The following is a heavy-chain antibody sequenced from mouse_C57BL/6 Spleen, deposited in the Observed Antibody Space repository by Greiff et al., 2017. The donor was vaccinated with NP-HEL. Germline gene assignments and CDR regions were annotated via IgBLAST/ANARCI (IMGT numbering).Heavy chain of an antibody. CDR1: GFTFSDYG. Sequence: VQLKQSGGGLVKPGGSLKLSCAASGFTFSDYGMHWVRQAPEKGLEWVAYISSGSSTIYYADTVKGRFTISRDNAKNTLFLQMTSLRSEDTAMYYCARSLLTGTFYYAMDYWGQGTSVTVSS. V-gene: IGHV5-17*01. D-gene: IGHD4-1*01. CDR2: ISSGSSTI. J-gene: IGHJ4*01. CDR3: ARSLLTGTFYYAMDY.